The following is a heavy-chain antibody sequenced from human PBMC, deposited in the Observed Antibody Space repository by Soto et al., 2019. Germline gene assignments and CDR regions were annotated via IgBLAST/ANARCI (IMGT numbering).Heavy chain of an antibody. Sequence: PLETLSLTCAVSGGSISSGGYFWSWIRQPPGKGLEWIGNIYHSGSTYYNPSLKSRLIISVDTSKSQFSLKLSSVTAADTAVYYCARSYGSGSYTKRRRFDPWGQGTLVTVSS. CDR2: IYHSGST. J-gene: IGHJ5*02. CDR1: GGSISSGGYF. CDR3: ARSYGSGSYTKRRRFDP. V-gene: IGHV4-30-2*01. D-gene: IGHD3-10*01.